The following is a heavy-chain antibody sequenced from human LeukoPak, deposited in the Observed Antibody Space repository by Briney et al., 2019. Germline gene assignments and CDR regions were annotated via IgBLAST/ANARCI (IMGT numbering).Heavy chain of an antibody. CDR2: IYYSGST. Sequence: PSETLSLTCTVSGGSISSGTYYWGWIRQPPGKGLEWIGSIYYSGSTSYNPSLKSRVTISVDTSKNQLSLKLTSVTAADSAVYYCATEGVYCGGDCYYFDNWGQGTLVTVSS. CDR3: ATEGVYCGGDCYYFDN. J-gene: IGHJ4*02. V-gene: IGHV4-61*01. CDR1: GGSISSGTYY. D-gene: IGHD2-21*01.